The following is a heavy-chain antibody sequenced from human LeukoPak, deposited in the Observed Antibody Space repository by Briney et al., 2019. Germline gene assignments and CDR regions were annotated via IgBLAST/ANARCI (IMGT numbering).Heavy chain of an antibody. D-gene: IGHD6-19*01. CDR2: ISGSGGST. Sequence: GGSLRLSCAASGFTFSSYAMSLVRQAPGKGMEWVSAISGSGGSTYYADSVKGRFTISRDNSKNTLYLQMNSLRAEDTAVYYCARLLAVAGPIGYYWGQGTLVTVSS. V-gene: IGHV3-23*01. CDR1: GFTFSSYA. CDR3: ARLLAVAGPIGYY. J-gene: IGHJ4*02.